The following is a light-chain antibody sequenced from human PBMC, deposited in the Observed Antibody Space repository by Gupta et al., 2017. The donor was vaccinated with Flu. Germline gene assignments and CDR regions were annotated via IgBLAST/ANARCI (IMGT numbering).Light chain of an antibody. CDR1: QSIGKY. CDR3: QQSYITPRT. V-gene: IGKV1-39*01. Sequence: PPSVSSSVGDRVTITCRASQSIGKYLNWYQQKGGTAPKLLVYAASSLQSGVPSRFSGSRSGTDFTLTIRSLQPEDFATYYCQQSYITPRTFGPGTKVEIK. CDR2: AAS. J-gene: IGKJ1*01.